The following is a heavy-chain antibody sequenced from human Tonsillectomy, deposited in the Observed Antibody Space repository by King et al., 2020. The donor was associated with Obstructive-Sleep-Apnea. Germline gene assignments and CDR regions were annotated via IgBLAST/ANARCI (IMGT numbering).Heavy chain of an antibody. CDR3: ASDQGVVGGTGGFDY. CDR1: GYTFNSYY. Sequence: VQLVESGAEVKKPGASVRLSCKASGYTFNSYYMHWVRQAPGQGPEWMGIFNPSGGSTNYAQKFQGRVTMTRDTSTSTVYMELSSLRSEDTAVYYCASDQGVVGGTGGFDYWGQGTLVTVSS. J-gene: IGHJ4*02. D-gene: IGHD2-15*01. CDR2: FNPSGGST. V-gene: IGHV1-46*02.